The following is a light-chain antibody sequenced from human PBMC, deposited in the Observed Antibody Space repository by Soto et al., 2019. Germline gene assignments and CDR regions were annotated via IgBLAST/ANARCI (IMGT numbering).Light chain of an antibody. Sequence: EIVLTQSPGTLALSPGERATISCRASQSVNNNYLTWYPQKRGQAPRLLIHGASSRATGIPDRFSGSGSGTDFTLTISRLEPEDFAVYYCQQYGSSPFTFGPGTRVGIK. V-gene: IGKV3-20*01. CDR1: QSVNNNY. J-gene: IGKJ3*01. CDR3: QQYGSSPFT. CDR2: GAS.